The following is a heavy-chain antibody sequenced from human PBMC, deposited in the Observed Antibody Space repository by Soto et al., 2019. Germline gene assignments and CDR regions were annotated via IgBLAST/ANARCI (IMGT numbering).Heavy chain of an antibody. CDR2: IWYDGSNK. CDR1: GFTFSSYG. D-gene: IGHD6-19*01. Sequence: PGGSLRLSCAASGFTFSSYGMHWVRQAPGKGLEWVAVIWYDGSNKYYADSVKGRFTISRDNSKNTLYLQMNSLRAGDTAVYYCAREFGAVAGPRYYFDYWGQGTLVTVSS. CDR3: AREFGAVAGPRYYFDY. J-gene: IGHJ4*02. V-gene: IGHV3-33*01.